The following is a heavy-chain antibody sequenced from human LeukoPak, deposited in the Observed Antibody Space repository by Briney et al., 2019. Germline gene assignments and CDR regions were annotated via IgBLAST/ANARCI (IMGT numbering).Heavy chain of an antibody. D-gene: IGHD6-13*01. CDR2: IIPILGIA. J-gene: IGHJ6*02. Sequence: SVKVSCKASGGTFSSYAISWVRQAPGQGLEWMGRIIPILGIANYAQKFQGRVTITADKSTSTAYMELSSLRSEDTAVYYCATGIAAAGSVDYYYYYYGMDVWGQGTTVTVSS. V-gene: IGHV1-69*04. CDR3: ATGIAAAGSVDYYYYYYGMDV. CDR1: GGTFSSYA.